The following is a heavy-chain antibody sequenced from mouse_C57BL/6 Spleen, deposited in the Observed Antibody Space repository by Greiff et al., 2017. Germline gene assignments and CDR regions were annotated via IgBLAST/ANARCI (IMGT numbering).Heavy chain of an antibody. V-gene: IGHV1-72*01. Sequence: QVQLQQSGAELVKPGASVKLSCKASGYTFTSYWMHWVKQRPGRGLEWIGRFDPNSGGTKYNEKFKSKATLTVDKPSSTAYMQLSSLTSEDCAVYYCARGYDYDVGFAYWGQGTLVTGSA. D-gene: IGHD2-4*01. CDR3: ARGYDYDVGFAY. CDR1: GYTFTSYW. CDR2: FDPNSGGT. J-gene: IGHJ3*01.